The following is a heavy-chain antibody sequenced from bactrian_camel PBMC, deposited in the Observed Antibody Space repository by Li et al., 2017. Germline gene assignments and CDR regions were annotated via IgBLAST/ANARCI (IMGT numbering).Heavy chain of an antibody. J-gene: IGHJ4*01. D-gene: IGHD1*01. CDR1: RDDVIRDC. Sequence: HVQLVESGGGSVETGGSLRLSCTASRDDVIRDCITWFFQAPGKKREWVASINKGSTNAVYVDSVKGRFTISQDNAKNTVYLQMNSLKPEDAGMYYCATNVVLGMCPRAYEWRYWGQGTQVTVS. CDR3: ATNVVLGMCPRAYEWRY. CDR2: INKGSTNA. V-gene: IGHV3S1*01.